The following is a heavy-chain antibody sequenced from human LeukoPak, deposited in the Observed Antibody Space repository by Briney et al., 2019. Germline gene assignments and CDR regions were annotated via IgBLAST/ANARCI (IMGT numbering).Heavy chain of an antibody. CDR1: GFTFSAHY. CDR2: IRNKDNKYII. Sequence: PGGSLRLSCAASGFTFSAHYMDWVRQTPGKGLEWVGRIRNKDNKYIIEYAASVKGRFTISRDDSKSELYLQMNSLKTEDTAVYYCARVGNYLDYWGQGTLVIVSS. J-gene: IGHJ4*02. D-gene: IGHD1-26*01. CDR3: ARVGNYLDY. V-gene: IGHV3-72*01.